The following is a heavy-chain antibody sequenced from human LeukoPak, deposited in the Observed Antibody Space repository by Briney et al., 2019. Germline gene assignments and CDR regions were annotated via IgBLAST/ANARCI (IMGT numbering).Heavy chain of an antibody. CDR3: TTDPFGEY. Sequence: GGALRLSCAASGFTFSSYAMSWVRQAPGKGLEWVGRIKSKTDGCTTDYAAPVKGRFTISRDDSKNTLYLQMNSLKTEDTAVYYCTTDPFGEYWGQGTLVTVSS. J-gene: IGHJ4*02. CDR1: GFTFSSYA. V-gene: IGHV3-15*01. D-gene: IGHD3-10*01. CDR2: IKSKTDGCTT.